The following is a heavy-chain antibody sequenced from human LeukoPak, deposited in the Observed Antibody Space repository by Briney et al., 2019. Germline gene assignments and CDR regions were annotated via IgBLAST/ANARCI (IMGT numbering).Heavy chain of an antibody. CDR3: AGTSSWYTYFDY. J-gene: IGHJ4*02. Sequence: GASVKVSCKASGGTFSSYAISWVRQAPGQGLEWMGGIIPIFGTANYAQKFQGRVTITTDESTSTAYMELSSLRSEDTAVYYCAGTSSWYTYFDYWGQGTLVTVSS. CDR1: GGTFSSYA. D-gene: IGHD6-13*01. V-gene: IGHV1-69*05. CDR2: IIPIFGTA.